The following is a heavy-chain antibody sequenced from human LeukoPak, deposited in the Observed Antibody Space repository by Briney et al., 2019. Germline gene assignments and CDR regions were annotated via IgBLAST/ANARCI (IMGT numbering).Heavy chain of an antibody. J-gene: IGHJ4*02. CDR2: ISGSGGST. D-gene: IGHD3-3*01. CDR3: AKWGGYTPYFDY. Sequence: GGSLRLSCAASGFTITTNYMNWVRQAPGKGLEWVSAISGSGGSTYYADSVKGRFTISRDNSKNTLYLQMNSLRAEDTAVYYCAKWGGYTPYFDYWGQGTLVTVSS. CDR1: GFTITTNY. V-gene: IGHV3-23*01.